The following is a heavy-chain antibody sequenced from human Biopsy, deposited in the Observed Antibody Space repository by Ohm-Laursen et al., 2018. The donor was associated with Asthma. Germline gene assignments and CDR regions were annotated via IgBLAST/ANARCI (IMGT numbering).Heavy chain of an antibody. J-gene: IGHJ4*02. D-gene: IGHD2-8*02. Sequence: SLRLSCAASGFTFRSYAMHWVRQAPGKGLERVSYISSSGGTIYYADSVKGRFTISRDNAQNSLFLQMTSLGAEDTAVYYCASECTVATCPLAYWGQGALVTVSS. V-gene: IGHV3-48*03. CDR1: GFTFRSYA. CDR2: ISSSGGTI. CDR3: ASECTVATCPLAY.